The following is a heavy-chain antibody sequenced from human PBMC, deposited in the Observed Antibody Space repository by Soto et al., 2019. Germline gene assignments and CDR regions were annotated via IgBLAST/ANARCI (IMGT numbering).Heavy chain of an antibody. V-gene: IGHV4-30-4*01. CDR3: SKGPPPYSFSHEG. D-gene: IGHD5-12*01. J-gene: IGHJ4*02. CDR1: GVSIGSGDYY. CDR2: IYISGTT. Sequence: QVQLQESGPGLVKPSQTLSLTCNVSGVSIGSGDYYWSWIRQPPGKGLEWIGYIYISGTTYYNPSPKDPLTLSLDPSRDVFSLKLRSVTAADTAVYYWSKGPPPYSFSHEGRGQGNLGNVSP.